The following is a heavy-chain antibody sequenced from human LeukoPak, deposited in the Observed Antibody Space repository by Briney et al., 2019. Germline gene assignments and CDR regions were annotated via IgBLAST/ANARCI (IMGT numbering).Heavy chain of an antibody. Sequence: GGSLRLSCAASGLTVSDKYMSWVRQAPGKGLEWVAVIWYDGSNKYYADSVKGRFTISRDNSKNTLYLQMNSLRAEDTAVYYCARAYSSSQPDYLAYWGQGTLVTVSS. CDR3: ARAYSSSQPDYLAY. CDR2: IWYDGSNK. CDR1: GLTVSDKY. V-gene: IGHV3-33*08. J-gene: IGHJ4*02. D-gene: IGHD6-13*01.